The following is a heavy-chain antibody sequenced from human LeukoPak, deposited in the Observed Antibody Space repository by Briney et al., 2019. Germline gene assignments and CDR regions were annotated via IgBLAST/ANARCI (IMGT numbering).Heavy chain of an antibody. CDR1: GGSFSGYY. J-gene: IGHJ6*03. CDR2: INHSGST. Sequence: SETLSLTCAVYGGSFSGYYWSWIRQPPGKGLEWIGEINHSGSTNYNPSLKSRVTISVDTSKKQFSLKLSSVTAADTAVYYCARRVPYYDFWSGYRYYYMDVWGKGTTVTVSS. V-gene: IGHV4-34*01. D-gene: IGHD3-3*01. CDR3: ARRVPYYDFWSGYRYYYMDV.